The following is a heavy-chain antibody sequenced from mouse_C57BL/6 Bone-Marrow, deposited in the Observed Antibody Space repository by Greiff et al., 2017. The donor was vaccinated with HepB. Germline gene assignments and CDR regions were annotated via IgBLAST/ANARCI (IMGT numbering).Heavy chain of an antibody. CDR2: ISSGGSYT. V-gene: IGHV5-6*02. J-gene: IGHJ2*01. CDR3: ARQGDFDY. CDR1: GFTFSSYG. Sequence: EVKLVESGGDLVKPGGSLKLSCAASGFTFSSYGMSWVRQTPDKRLEWVATISSGGSYTYYPDSVKGRFTISRDNAKNTLYLQMSSLKSEDTAMYYWARQGDFDYWGQGTTLTVSS.